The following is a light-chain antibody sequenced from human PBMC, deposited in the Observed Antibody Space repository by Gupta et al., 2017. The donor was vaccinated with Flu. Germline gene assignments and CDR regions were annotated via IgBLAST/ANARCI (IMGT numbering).Light chain of an antibody. J-gene: IGKJ5*01. CDR1: QDIINF. Sequence: DIQMTQSPSSLSASVGDRVSISCQASQDIINFLAWYQQEPGKAPKLLMFDASRLETGVPARFSGRGSGTDFTLTISSLQPEDIATYYCQQYHKLPITFGQGTRLDIK. CDR2: DAS. CDR3: QQYHKLPIT. V-gene: IGKV1-33*01.